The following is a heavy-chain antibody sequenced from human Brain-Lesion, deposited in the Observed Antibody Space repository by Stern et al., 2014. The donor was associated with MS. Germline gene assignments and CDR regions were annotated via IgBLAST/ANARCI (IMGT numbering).Heavy chain of an antibody. CDR3: ARDQRGITIFGVVTDYYYLGMDV. D-gene: IGHD3-3*01. CDR1: GYIFTGYY. Sequence: VQLVQSGAEVKKPGASVTVSCKTSGYIFTGYYIHWVRQAPGQGLEWMAWINPNTGGQKYAQKFQGRVTMSRDTSISTAYVELSSLTSDDTAVYYCARDQRGITIFGVVTDYYYLGMDVWGQGTTVTVSS. V-gene: IGHV1-2*02. J-gene: IGHJ6*02. CDR2: INPNTGGQ.